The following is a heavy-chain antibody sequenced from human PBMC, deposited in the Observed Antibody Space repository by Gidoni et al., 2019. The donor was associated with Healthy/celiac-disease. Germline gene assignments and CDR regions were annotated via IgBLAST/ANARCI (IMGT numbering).Heavy chain of an antibody. D-gene: IGHD1-26*01. CDR3: ARDPVGPRYYYYYYGMDV. CDR2: IYTSGST. Sequence: QVQLQESGPGLVKPSQTLSLTCTVSGGSISSGSYYWSWIRQPAGKGLEWIGRIYTSGSTNYNPSLKSRVTMSVDTSKNQFSLKLSSVTAADTAVYYCARDPVGPRYYYYYYGMDVWGQGTTVTVSS. V-gene: IGHV4-61*02. J-gene: IGHJ6*02. CDR1: GGSISSGSYY.